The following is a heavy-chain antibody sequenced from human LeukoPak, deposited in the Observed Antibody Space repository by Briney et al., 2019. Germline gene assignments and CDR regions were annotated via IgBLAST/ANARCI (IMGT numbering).Heavy chain of an antibody. Sequence: PGGSLRLSCAVSGLTFSSYAMHWVRQAPGKGLGWVTIVSHDGNNKYYTDSVKGRFSISRDNSKNTLYLQMNSLRAEDTAVYYCARGGGLSDFDYWGQGTLVTVSS. J-gene: IGHJ4*02. CDR3: ARGGGLSDFDY. CDR1: GLTFSSYA. CDR2: VSHDGNNK. V-gene: IGHV3-30-3*01. D-gene: IGHD3-16*01.